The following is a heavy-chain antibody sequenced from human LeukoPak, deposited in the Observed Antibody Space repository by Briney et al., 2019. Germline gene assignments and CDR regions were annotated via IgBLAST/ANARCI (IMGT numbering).Heavy chain of an antibody. Sequence: ASVNVSCTASGYTFTIYDINWVRQAPGQGLEWMGWMNPNSGNPGYAQKLRGRVTINRNTSISTAYMELSSLRSEDTAVYYCARAGGYDHFDYGGQGTRVTVS. V-gene: IGHV1-8*01. CDR3: ARAGGYDHFDY. D-gene: IGHD5-12*01. J-gene: IGHJ4*02. CDR1: GYTFTIYD. CDR2: MNPNSGNP.